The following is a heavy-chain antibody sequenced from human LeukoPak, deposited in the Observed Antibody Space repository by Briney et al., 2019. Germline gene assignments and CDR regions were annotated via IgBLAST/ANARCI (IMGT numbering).Heavy chain of an antibody. CDR3: ARGLHSSSTSCYAHYYYYYMDV. CDR1: GFTLSNYW. J-gene: IGHJ6*03. Sequence: PGGSLRLSCAASGFTLSNYWMSWVRQAPGKGLEGVADIKKDGSEKHYVDSVKGGFTISRESAKNSLYLEMNSLRADDTAVYYCARGLHSSSTSCYAHYYYYYMDVWGKGTTVTVSS. D-gene: IGHD2-2*01. CDR2: IKKDGSEK. V-gene: IGHV3-7*01.